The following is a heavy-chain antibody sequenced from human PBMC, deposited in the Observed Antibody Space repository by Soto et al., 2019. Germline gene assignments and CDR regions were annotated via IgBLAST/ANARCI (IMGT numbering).Heavy chain of an antibody. V-gene: IGHV3-21*06. Sequence: LRLSCAASGFTFTRYSMNWVRQAPGKGLEWVSSISSTTNYIYYGDSMKGRFTIPRDNAKNSLYLEMNSLRAEDTAVYYCARESEGLTSNFNYWGQGTLVTVSS. CDR1: GFTFTRYS. J-gene: IGHJ4*02. CDR3: ARESEGLTSNFNY. CDR2: ISSTTNYI.